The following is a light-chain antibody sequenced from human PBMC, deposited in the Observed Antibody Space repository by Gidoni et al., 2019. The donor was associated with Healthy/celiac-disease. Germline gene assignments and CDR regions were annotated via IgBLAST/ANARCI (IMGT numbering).Light chain of an antibody. CDR3: MQATQFPT. V-gene: IGKV2-24*01. Sequence: DIVMTQTPLSSPVTLGQPASISCRASQRLVHSDGNTYFSWLQQRPGQPPRLLIYKISHRFSGVPDRFSGSGAGTDFTLKISRVEAEYVGVYYCMQATQFPTFGQGTKVEIK. CDR2: KIS. CDR1: QRLVHSDGNTY. J-gene: IGKJ1*01.